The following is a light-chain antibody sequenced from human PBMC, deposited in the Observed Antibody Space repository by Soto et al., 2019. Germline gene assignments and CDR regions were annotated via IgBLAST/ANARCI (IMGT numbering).Light chain of an antibody. Sequence: VLTQSPGTLSLSPGERATRSCRASQNIATEFFTWYQQRPGQAPRVLIYGTSTRATGIPDRFSGSGSGTDFTLTISRLEPEDFAVYYCQQYSSSSGHTFGQGTKLEIK. V-gene: IGKV3-20*01. CDR1: QNIATEF. CDR2: GTS. J-gene: IGKJ2*01. CDR3: QQYSSSSGHT.